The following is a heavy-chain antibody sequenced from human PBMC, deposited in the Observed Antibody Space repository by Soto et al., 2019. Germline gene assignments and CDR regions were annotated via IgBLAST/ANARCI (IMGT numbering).Heavy chain of an antibody. CDR3: ASNYYGSGSLTYYYYGMDV. J-gene: IGHJ6*02. V-gene: IGHV1-69*13. Sequence: GASVKVSCKASGGTFSSYAISWVRQAPGQGLEWMGGIIPIFGTANYAQKFQGRVTITADESTSTAYMELSSLRSEDTAVYYCASNYYGSGSLTYYYYGMDVWGQGTTVTVSS. CDR1: GGTFSSYA. CDR2: IIPIFGTA. D-gene: IGHD3-10*01.